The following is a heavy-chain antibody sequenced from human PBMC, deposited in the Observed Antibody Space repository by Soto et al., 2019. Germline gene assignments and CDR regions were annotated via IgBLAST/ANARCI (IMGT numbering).Heavy chain of an antibody. D-gene: IGHD1-26*01. V-gene: IGHV4-31*03. CDR1: VGSFSSDSFI. Sequence: PSETLSLTCSVSVGSFSSDSFIWSWVRQFPGKGLEWIGYIYYSGTTYYNPSLRSRVIMSVDTSKNQFSLKLSSVTAADTAVYYCARDRRWDRMDVWSHGNRGTVS. J-gene: IGHJ6*02. CDR2: IYYSGTT. CDR3: ARDRRWDRMDV.